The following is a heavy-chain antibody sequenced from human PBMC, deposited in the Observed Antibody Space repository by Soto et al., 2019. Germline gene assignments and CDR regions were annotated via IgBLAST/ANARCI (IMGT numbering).Heavy chain of an antibody. V-gene: IGHV3-23*01. CDR2: ISGTGSPT. D-gene: IGHD3-22*01. CDR1: GFTFSSYA. CDR3: ARLGAYYQSLDP. Sequence: PGGSLRLSCAASGFTFSSYAMTWVRQAPGRGLEWVSAISGTGSPTYYADSVKGRFTIPRDNSKNTLYLQMNSLRADDTAVYYCARLGAYYQSLDPWGPGTLVTVSS. J-gene: IGHJ5*02.